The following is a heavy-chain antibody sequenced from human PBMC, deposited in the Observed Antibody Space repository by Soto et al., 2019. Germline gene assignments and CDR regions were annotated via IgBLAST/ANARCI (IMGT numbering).Heavy chain of an antibody. D-gene: IGHD2-15*01. J-gene: IGHJ6*02. CDR3: APLSVSLSGPYGIHV. CDR2: MLYSGLT. V-gene: IGHV4-34*12. Sequence: SETLSLTCAVYGGSFSDYYWAWIRQPPGKGLEWIGSMLYSGLTYYNPSLKSRVTLSVDTSKNQFSVRLNSVTASDTAVYYCAPLSVSLSGPYGIHVWGQGTTVTVSS. CDR1: GGSFSDYY.